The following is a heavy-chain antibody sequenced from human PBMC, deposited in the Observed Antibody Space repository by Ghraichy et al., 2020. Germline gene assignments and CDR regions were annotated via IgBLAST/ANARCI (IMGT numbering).Heavy chain of an antibody. CDR2: TYYSGST. V-gene: IGHV4-30-4*01. D-gene: IGHD2-15*01. Sequence: SETLSLTCTVSGGSISSGDYYWSWIRQPPGKGLEWIGYTYYSGSTYYNPSLKSRVTISVDTSKNQFSLKLSPLTAAATAVYYCARDWVSGGSCYNCQDGMDVWGQGTTVTGSS. CDR1: GGSISSGDYY. J-gene: IGHJ6*02. CDR3: ARDWVSGGSCYNCQDGMDV.